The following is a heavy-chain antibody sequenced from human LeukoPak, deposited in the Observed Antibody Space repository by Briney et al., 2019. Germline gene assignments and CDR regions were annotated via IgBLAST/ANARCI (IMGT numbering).Heavy chain of an antibody. D-gene: IGHD6-6*01. CDR2: IIPIFGTA. CDR1: GGTFSSYA. Sequence: ASVKVSCKASGGTFSSYAISWVRQAPGQGLEWMGGIIPIFGTANYAQKFQGRVTITADESTSTAYMELSSLRSEDTAVYYCAKGGVPYSSSSGFGYWGQGTLVTVSS. V-gene: IGHV1-69*13. J-gene: IGHJ4*02. CDR3: AKGGVPYSSSSGFGY.